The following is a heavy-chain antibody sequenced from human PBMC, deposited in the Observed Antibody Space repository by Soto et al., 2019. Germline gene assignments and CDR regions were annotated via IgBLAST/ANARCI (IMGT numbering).Heavy chain of an antibody. J-gene: IGHJ4*02. V-gene: IGHV4-34*01. CDR2: INHSGST. CDR3: ARHFNDPNSACFDY. D-gene: IGHD1-1*01. Sequence: PSXTLSLTCAVYGGSFSGYYWSWIRQPPGKGQEWIGEINHSGSTNYNPSLKSRVTISVDTSKNQFSLKLSSVTAADTAVYYCARHFNDPNSACFDYWGQGTLVTVSS. CDR1: GGSFSGYY.